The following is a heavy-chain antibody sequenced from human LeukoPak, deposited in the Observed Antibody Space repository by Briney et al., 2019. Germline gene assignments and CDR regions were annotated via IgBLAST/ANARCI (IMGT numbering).Heavy chain of an antibody. CDR2: FDPEDGKT. V-gene: IGHV1-24*01. D-gene: IGHD3-10*01. CDR1: GYRLSELS. Sequence: VASVTVSCKVSGYRLSELSMHWVRQAPGKGLEWMGRFDPEDGKTIYTQQFQGRVTMTEDTSADIAYMELSNLKSEDTAVYFCARGVGASDLDYWGQGTLVTVSS. CDR3: ARGVGASDLDY. J-gene: IGHJ4*02.